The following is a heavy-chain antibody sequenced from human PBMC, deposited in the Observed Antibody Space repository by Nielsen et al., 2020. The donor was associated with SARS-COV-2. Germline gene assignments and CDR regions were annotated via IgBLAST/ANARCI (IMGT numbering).Heavy chain of an antibody. J-gene: IGHJ4*02. CDR1: GFTFTNFA. CDR3: ARSRGCSATSCFFDY. CDR2: INPGNGNT. D-gene: IGHD2-2*01. V-gene: IGHV1-3*01. Sequence: ASVKVSCKTSGFTFTNFAIQWVRQAPGQRPEWMGWINPGNGNTKYSQKFQGRVTISRDTSATTAYMELSGLSSEDTAVYYCARSRGCSATSCFFDYWGQGALVTVSS.